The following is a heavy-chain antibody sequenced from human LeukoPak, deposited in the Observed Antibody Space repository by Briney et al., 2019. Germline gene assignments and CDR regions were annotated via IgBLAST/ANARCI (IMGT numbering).Heavy chain of an antibody. D-gene: IGHD6-13*01. V-gene: IGHV4-34*01. CDR3: ARAYRRNSSSWLGGYNWFDP. Sequence: SETLSLTCAVYGGSFSGYYWSWIRQPPGKGLEWIGEINHSGSTNYNPSLKSRVTISVDTSKNQFSLKLSSVTAADTAAYYCARAYRRNSSSWLGGYNWFDPWGQGTLVTVSS. CDR1: GGSFSGYY. J-gene: IGHJ5*02. CDR2: INHSGST.